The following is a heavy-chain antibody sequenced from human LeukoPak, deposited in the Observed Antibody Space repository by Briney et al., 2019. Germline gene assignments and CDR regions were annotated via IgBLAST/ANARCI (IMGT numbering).Heavy chain of an antibody. Sequence: GGSLRLSCAASGFTVSSNYMTWVRQAPGKGLEWVSVIYSGGSTYYADSVKGRFTISRDNSKNTLYLQMNSLRAEDTAVYYCARPRAYCSGGSCFPPDYWGQGTLITVSS. J-gene: IGHJ4*02. CDR3: ARPRAYCSGGSCFPPDY. V-gene: IGHV3-66*01. D-gene: IGHD2-15*01. CDR2: IYSGGST. CDR1: GFTVSSNY.